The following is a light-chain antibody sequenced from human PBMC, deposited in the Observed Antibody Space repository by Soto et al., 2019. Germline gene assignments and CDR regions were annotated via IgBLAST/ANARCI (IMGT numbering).Light chain of an antibody. CDR3: CSYAGGYNYL. CDR1: SSNIGSRT. J-gene: IGLJ1*01. CDR2: SNN. V-gene: IGLV1-44*01. Sequence: QSVLTQPPSASGSPGQRVTISCSGSSSNIGSRTVTWYQHLPGTAPKLLMFSNNQRPSGVPDRFSGSKSGTSASLAISGLQSGDEADYFCCSYAGGYNYLFGTGTKVTVL.